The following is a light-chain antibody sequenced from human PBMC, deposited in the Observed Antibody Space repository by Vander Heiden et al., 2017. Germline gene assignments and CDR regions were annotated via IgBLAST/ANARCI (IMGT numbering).Light chain of an antibody. J-gene: IGKJ5*01. CDR2: DAS. Sequence: ELVFTQSPATLSLSPGERATLSCRASQSVSSYLAWYQQKPGQAPRLLIYDASSWATGIPARFSGSGSGTDFTLTISSLEPEDFAVYYCQQRSNWPITFGQGTRLEIK. CDR1: QSVSSY. CDR3: QQRSNWPIT. V-gene: IGKV3-11*01.